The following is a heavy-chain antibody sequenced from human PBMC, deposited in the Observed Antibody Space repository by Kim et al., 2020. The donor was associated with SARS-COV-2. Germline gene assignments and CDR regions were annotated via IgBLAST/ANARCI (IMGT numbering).Heavy chain of an antibody. CDR1: GGSISSSSYY. V-gene: IGHV4-39*07. Sequence: SETLSLTCTVSGGSISSSSYYWGWIRQPPGKGLEWIGSIYYSGSTYYNPSLKSRVTISVDTSKNQFSLKLSSVTAADTAVYYCARDRRFLEWPQGWFDP. CDR2: IYYSGST. J-gene: IGHJ5*02. D-gene: IGHD3-3*01. CDR3: ARDRRFLEWPQGWFDP.